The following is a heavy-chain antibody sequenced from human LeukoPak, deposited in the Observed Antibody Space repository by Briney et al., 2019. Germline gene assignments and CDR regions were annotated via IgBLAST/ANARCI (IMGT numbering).Heavy chain of an antibody. Sequence: PSETLSLTCTVSGGSISSSSYYWSWIRQPAGKGLEWIGRIYTSGSTNYNPSLKSRVTMSVDTSKNQFSLKLSSVTAADTAVYYCARDPGSYGGYDYWGQGTLVTVSS. CDR1: GGSISSSSYY. V-gene: IGHV4-61*02. CDR2: IYTSGST. J-gene: IGHJ4*02. CDR3: ARDPGSYGGYDY. D-gene: IGHD4-17*01.